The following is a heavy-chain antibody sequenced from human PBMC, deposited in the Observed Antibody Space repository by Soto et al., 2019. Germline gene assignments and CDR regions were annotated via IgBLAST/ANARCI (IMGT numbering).Heavy chain of an antibody. J-gene: IGHJ5*02. CDR2: IYHSGTS. CDR1: GDSISSGGYS. CDR3: ARTMVRGIIPIWFDP. Sequence: QLQESGSGLVKPSQTLSLTCAVSGDSISSGGYSWSWIRQPPGKGLEWIGYIYHSGTSYYNPSLKSRITMSLDRSENQFPLKLNSVTAADTAVYFCARTMVRGIIPIWFDPWGQGALVIVSS. V-gene: IGHV4-30-2*01. D-gene: IGHD3-10*01.